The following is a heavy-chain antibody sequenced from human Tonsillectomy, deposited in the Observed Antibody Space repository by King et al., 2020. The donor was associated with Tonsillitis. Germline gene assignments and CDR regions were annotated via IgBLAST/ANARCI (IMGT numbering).Heavy chain of an antibody. J-gene: IGHJ3*02. V-gene: IGHV3-30*18. CDR3: AKGKSSTWMFDAFDI. CDR2: ISYDGNDK. D-gene: IGHD6-13*01. CDR1: GFSFNNFG. Sequence: VQLVESGGGVVQPGRSLRLSCAASGFSFNNFGMHWVRQVPGTGLEWVAVISYDGNDKDYADSVKGRFTISRDNSKNTLYLQMNSLRVEDTAVYLYAKGKSSTWMFDAFDIWGQGTRVTVSS.